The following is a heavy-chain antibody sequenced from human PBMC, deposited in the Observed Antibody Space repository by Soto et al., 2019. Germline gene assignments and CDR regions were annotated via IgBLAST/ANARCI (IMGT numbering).Heavy chain of an antibody. CDR2: IIPIFGTA. D-gene: IGHD6-13*01. J-gene: IGHJ6*02. V-gene: IGHV1-69*13. Sequence: ASVKVSCKASGGTFSSYAISWVRQAPGQGLEWMGGIIPIFGTANYAQKFQGRVTTTADESTSTAYMELSSLRSEDTAVYYCARGGAAASTNYYYYYYGIVFWGQGTTVTVSS. CDR1: GGTFSSYA. CDR3: ARGGAAASTNYYYYYYGIVF.